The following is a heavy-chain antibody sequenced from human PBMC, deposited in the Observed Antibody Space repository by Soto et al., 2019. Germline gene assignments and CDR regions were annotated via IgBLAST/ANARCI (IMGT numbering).Heavy chain of an antibody. D-gene: IGHD4-17*01. CDR3: ARETTVYYYYGMDV. V-gene: IGHV3-74*01. J-gene: IGHJ6*02. CDR2: INSDGSST. CDR1: GFTFSSYW. Sequence: EVQLVESGGGLVQPGGSLRLSCAASGFTFSSYWMHWVHQAPGKGLVWVSRINSDGSSTSYADSVKGRFTISRDNAKNTLYLQMNSLRAEDTAVYYCARETTVYYYYGMDVWGQGTTVTVSS.